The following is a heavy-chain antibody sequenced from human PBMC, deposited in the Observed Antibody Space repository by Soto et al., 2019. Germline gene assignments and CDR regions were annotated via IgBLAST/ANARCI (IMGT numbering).Heavy chain of an antibody. D-gene: IGHD2-15*01. V-gene: IGHV3-7*01. J-gene: IGHJ4*02. CDR1: GFTFSNYW. Sequence: GGSLRLSCAASGFTFSNYWMTWVRQAPGKGLEWEANIKEDGSEKHYVDSVKGRFTISRDNAKNSLYLQMNSLRVEDTAVYFCSRDVVVGAKALNYWGQGALVTVSS. CDR3: SRDVVVGAKALNY. CDR2: IKEDGSEK.